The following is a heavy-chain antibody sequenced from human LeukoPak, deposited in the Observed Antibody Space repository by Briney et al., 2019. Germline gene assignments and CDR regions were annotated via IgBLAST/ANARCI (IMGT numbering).Heavy chain of an antibody. D-gene: IGHD2-8*02. Sequence: GASVKVSCKTSGYTFISYGLTWMRQAPGQGPEWLGWSSPYNGNTNYAQKFQGRVTMTTDTSTNTAYMELRSLRSDDTAVYYCARDTDHYFDYWGQGTLVTVSS. V-gene: IGHV1-18*01. J-gene: IGHJ4*02. CDR3: ARDTDHYFDY. CDR2: SSPYNGNT. CDR1: GYTFISYG.